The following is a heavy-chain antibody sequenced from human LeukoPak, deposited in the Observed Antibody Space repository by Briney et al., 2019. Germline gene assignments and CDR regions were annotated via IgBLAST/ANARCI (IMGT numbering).Heavy chain of an antibody. CDR3: ARDNGGWFDS. Sequence: PGGSLRLSCVASEFIFSDYWMSWVRQAPGKGLEWVANIKQGGREEKYVGSVKGRFAISRDDAKSTLYLQMDGLSGDDTAVYYCARDNGGWFDSWGRGTLVTVSS. D-gene: IGHD3-10*01. V-gene: IGHV3-7*03. CDR2: IKQGGREE. J-gene: IGHJ5*01. CDR1: EFIFSDYW.